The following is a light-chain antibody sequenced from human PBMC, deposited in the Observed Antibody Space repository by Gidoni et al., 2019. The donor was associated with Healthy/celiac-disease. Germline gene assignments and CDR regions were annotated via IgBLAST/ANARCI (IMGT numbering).Light chain of an antibody. V-gene: IGLV1-40*01. CDR3: QSYDSSLSGYV. Sequence: QSVLTPPPSVSGAPGQRVTISCTGSSSNIGAGYDVHWYQQLPGTAPKLLSYGNSNRPSGVPDRFSGSKSGTSASLAITGLQAEDEADYYCQSYDSSLSGYVFGTGTKVTV. CDR2: GNS. J-gene: IGLJ1*01. CDR1: SSNIGAGYD.